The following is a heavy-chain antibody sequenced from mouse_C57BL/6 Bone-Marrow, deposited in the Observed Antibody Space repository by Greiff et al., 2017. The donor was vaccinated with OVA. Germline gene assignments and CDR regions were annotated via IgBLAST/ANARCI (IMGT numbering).Heavy chain of an antibody. CDR2: ISSGGSYT. CDR1: GFTFSSYG. CDR3: ARRAYYGFAY. Sequence: ELQRVESGGDLVKPGGSLKLSCAASGFTFSSYGMSWVRQTPDKRLEWVATISSGGSYTYYPDSVKGRFTISRDNAKNTLYLQMSSLKSEDTAMYDCARRAYYGFAYWGQGTLVTVSA. V-gene: IGHV5-6*01. J-gene: IGHJ3*01. D-gene: IGHD2-10*01.